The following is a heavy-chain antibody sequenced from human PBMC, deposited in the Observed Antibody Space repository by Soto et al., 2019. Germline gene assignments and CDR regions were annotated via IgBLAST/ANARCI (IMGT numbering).Heavy chain of an antibody. CDR1: GFTFTSSA. CDR3: AARGHVTIFGPFDI. Sequence: SVKVSCKASGFTFTSSAVQWVRQARGQRLEWIGWIVVGSGNTNYAQKFQERVTITRDMSASTAYMELSSLRSEDTAVYYCAARGHVTIFGPFDIWGQGTMVTVSS. CDR2: IVVGSGNT. D-gene: IGHD3-3*01. V-gene: IGHV1-58*01. J-gene: IGHJ3*02.